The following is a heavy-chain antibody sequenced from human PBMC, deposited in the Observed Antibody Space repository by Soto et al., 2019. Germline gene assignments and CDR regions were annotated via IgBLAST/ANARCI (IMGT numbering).Heavy chain of an antibody. D-gene: IGHD3-3*01. J-gene: IGHJ4*02. Sequence: GASVKVSCKASGYTFTSYYMHWVRQAPGQGLEWMGIINPSGGSTSYAQKFQGRVTMTRDTSTSTAYMELRSLRSDDTAVYYCARGGFGVVIIKYYFDYWGQGTLVTVSS. CDR1: GYTFTSYY. CDR3: ARGGFGVVIIKYYFDY. V-gene: IGHV1-46*01. CDR2: INPSGGST.